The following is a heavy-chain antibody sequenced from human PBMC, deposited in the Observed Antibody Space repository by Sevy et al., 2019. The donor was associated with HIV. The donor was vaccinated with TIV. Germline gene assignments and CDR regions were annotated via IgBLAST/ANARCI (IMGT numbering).Heavy chain of an antibody. Sequence: GGSLRLSCAASGFTFSTYTMNWVLQAPGKGLEWVSSISFSSNYIYYADSVKGRFTISRDNAKNSLYLQMSSLRAEDTAVYYCARPYGSGSWEAFDIWGQGTMVTVSS. CDR2: ISFSSNYI. D-gene: IGHD3-10*01. CDR1: GFTFSTYT. V-gene: IGHV3-21*01. J-gene: IGHJ3*02. CDR3: ARPYGSGSWEAFDI.